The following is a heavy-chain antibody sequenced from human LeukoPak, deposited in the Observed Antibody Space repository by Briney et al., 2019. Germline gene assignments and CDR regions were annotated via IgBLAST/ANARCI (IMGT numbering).Heavy chain of an antibody. D-gene: IGHD3-3*01. Sequence: SETLSLTCTVSGGSISSHYWSWIRQPPGKGLEWIGYIYYSGSTNYNPPLKSRVTISVDTSKNQFSLKLSSVTSADTALYYCAMAHYAFWSGYYRYYYYLDVWGKGTTVTVSS. CDR2: IYYSGST. J-gene: IGHJ6*03. CDR1: GGSISSHY. V-gene: IGHV4-59*11. CDR3: AMAHYAFWSGYYRYYYYLDV.